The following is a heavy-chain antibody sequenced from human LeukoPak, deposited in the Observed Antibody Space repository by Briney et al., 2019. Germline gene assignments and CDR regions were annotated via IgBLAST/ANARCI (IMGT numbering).Heavy chain of an antibody. CDR2: IIPIFGTA. Sequence: SVKVSCKASGGTFSSYAISWVRQAPGQGLEWMGGIIPIFGTANYAQKFQGRVTITADESTSTAYMELSSLRSEDTAVYCCARDRGAGDAFDIWGQGTMVTVSS. D-gene: IGHD3-10*01. CDR3: ARDRGAGDAFDI. V-gene: IGHV1-69*13. CDR1: GGTFSSYA. J-gene: IGHJ3*02.